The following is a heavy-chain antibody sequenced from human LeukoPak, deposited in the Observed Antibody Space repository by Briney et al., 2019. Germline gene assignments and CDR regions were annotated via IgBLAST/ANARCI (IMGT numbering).Heavy chain of an antibody. Sequence: GGSLRLSCAASGFTFSSYAMHWVRQAPGKGLEWVAVISYDGSNKYYADSVKGRFTISRDNSKNTLYLQMNSLRTEDTAVYYCARVPGYDSSGYFDYWGQGTLVTVSS. CDR1: GFTFSSYA. CDR3: ARVPGYDSSGYFDY. CDR2: ISYDGSNK. V-gene: IGHV3-30-3*01. J-gene: IGHJ4*02. D-gene: IGHD3-22*01.